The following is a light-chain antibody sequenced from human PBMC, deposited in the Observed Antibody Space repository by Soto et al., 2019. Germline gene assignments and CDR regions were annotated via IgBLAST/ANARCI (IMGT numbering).Light chain of an antibody. V-gene: IGLV1-40*01. CDR1: SSNIGANYD. CDR3: QSYDSSLRADV. Sequence: QSVLTQPPSVSGAPGQRVTISCTGNSSNIGANYDVHWYQQLPGTAPKLLIYGNTDRPSGVPDRISGSKSGTSASLAIAGLQAEDEADYYCQSYDSSLRADVFGAGTKLTVL. J-gene: IGLJ1*01. CDR2: GNT.